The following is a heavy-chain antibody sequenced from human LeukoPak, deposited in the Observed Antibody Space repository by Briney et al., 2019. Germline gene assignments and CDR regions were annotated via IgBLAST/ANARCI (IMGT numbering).Heavy chain of an antibody. D-gene: IGHD3-10*02. CDR3: AELGITMIGGV. CDR2: ISSSGSTI. J-gene: IGHJ6*04. V-gene: IGHV3-48*03. Sequence: GGSLRLSCAASGFTFSSYELNWVRQAPGKGLEWVSYISSSGSTIYYADSVKGRFTISRDNAKNSLYLQMNSLRAEDTAVYYCAELGITMIGGVWGKGTTVTISS. CDR1: GFTFSSYE.